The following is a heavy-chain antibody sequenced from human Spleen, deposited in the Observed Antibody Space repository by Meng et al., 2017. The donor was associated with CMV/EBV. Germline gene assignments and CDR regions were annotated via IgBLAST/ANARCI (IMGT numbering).Heavy chain of an antibody. CDR1: GFTFSSYA. CDR2: ISYDGSNK. CDR3: ARGGGMATTYRGLDH. J-gene: IGHJ4*02. Sequence: GESLKISCAASGFTFSSYAMHWVRQAPGKGLEWVAVISYDGSNKYYADSVKGRFTISRDNSKNTLYLQMNSLRAEDTAVYYCARGGGMATTYRGLDHWGQGTLVTVSS. V-gene: IGHV3-30*04. D-gene: IGHD5-24*01.